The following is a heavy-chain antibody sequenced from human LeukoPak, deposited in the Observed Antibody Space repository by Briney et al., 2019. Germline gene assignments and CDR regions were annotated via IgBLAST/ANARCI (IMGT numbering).Heavy chain of an antibody. CDR3: ARANYYSYYFDY. CDR2: IYYSGST. J-gene: IGHJ4*02. CDR1: GGSISSYY. D-gene: IGHD3-22*01. V-gene: IGHV4-59*01. Sequence: SETLSLTCTVSGGSISSYYWSWIRQPPGKGLEWIGYIYYSGSTNYNPSLKSRVTISVDTSKNQFSLKLSSVTAADTAVYYCARANYYSYYFDYWGQGTLVTVSS.